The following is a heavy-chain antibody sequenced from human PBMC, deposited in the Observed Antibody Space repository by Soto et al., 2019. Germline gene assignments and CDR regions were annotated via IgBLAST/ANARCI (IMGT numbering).Heavy chain of an antibody. CDR1: GYTFTGYY. J-gene: IGHJ6*02. V-gene: IGHV1-2*04. D-gene: IGHD3-3*01. CDR3: ARDKGYDFWSGLTLYGMDV. Sequence: ASVKVSCKASGYTFTGYYMHWVRQAPGQGLEWMGWINPNSGGTNYAQKFQGWVTMTRDTSISTAYMELSRLRSDDTAVYYCARDKGYDFWSGLTLYGMDVWGQGTTVTVSS. CDR2: INPNSGGT.